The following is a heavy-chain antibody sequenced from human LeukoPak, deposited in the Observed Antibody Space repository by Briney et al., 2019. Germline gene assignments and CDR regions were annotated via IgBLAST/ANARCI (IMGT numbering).Heavy chain of an antibody. CDR3: AREAIAGAGSLLYYFEY. D-gene: IGHD6-13*01. CDR1: GGTFSSYA. CDR2: IIPILGIA. Sequence: SVKVSCKASGGTFSSYAISWVRQAPGQGLEWMGRIIPILGIANYAQKFQGRVTITADKSTSTAYMELSSLRSEDTAVYYCAREAIAGAGSLLYYFEYWGQGTLVTVSS. V-gene: IGHV1-69*04. J-gene: IGHJ4*02.